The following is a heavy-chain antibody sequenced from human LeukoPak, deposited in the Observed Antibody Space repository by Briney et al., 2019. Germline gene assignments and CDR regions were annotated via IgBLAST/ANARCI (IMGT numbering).Heavy chain of an antibody. D-gene: IGHD6-13*01. CDR3: ARVGSTAEAGTPDY. V-gene: IGHV3-11*06. Sequence: PGGSLRPSCAASGFTFSDYYMSWIRQAPGKGLEWLSYISRSGSHTPYADSVKGRFTVSRDNAKNSLSLELNSLRVDDTAIYYCARVGSTAEAGTPDYWGQGTLVTVSS. CDR2: ISRSGSHT. CDR1: GFTFSDYY. J-gene: IGHJ4*02.